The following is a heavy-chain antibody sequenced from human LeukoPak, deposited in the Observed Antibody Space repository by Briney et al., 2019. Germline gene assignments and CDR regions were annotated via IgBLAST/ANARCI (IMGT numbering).Heavy chain of an antibody. V-gene: IGHV1-2*02. CDR2: INPNSGGT. CDR3: ARDHDYVDYFDY. CDR1: GYTFTGYY. D-gene: IGHD3-16*01. J-gene: IGHJ4*02. Sequence: ASVKVSCKASGYTFTGYYMRWVRQAPGQGLEWMGWINPNSGGTNYAQMFQGRVTMTRDTSISTAYMELSRLRSDDTAVYYCARDHDYVDYFDYWGQGTLVTVSS.